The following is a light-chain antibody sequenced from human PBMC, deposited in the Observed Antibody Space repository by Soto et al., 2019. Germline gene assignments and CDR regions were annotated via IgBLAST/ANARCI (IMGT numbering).Light chain of an antibody. CDR3: MQGTHWPWT. Sequence: DVVMTQSPLSLPVTLGQPASISCRSSQSLMHSDGNTYLNWFQQRPGQSPRRLIYEVSDRDSGVPDRFSGSGSGTDFILKISRVEAEDVGVYYCMQGTHWPWTFGQGTEVEIK. CDR2: EVS. CDR1: QSLMHSDGNTY. J-gene: IGKJ1*01. V-gene: IGKV2-30*02.